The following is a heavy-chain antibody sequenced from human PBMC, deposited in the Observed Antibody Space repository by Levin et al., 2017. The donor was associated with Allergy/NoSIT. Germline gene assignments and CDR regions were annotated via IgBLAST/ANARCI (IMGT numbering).Heavy chain of an antibody. J-gene: IGHJ4*02. CDR2: IKSKTDGGTT. V-gene: IGHV3-15*01. CDR1: GFTFSNAW. D-gene: IGHD3-10*01. CDR3: TTGRWGSGSYSFDY. Sequence: GGSLRLSCAASGFTFSNAWMSWVRQAPGKGLEWVGRIKSKTDGGTTDYAAPVKGRFTISRDDSKNTLYLQMNSLKTEDTAVYYCTTGRWGSGSYSFDYWGQGTLVTVSS.